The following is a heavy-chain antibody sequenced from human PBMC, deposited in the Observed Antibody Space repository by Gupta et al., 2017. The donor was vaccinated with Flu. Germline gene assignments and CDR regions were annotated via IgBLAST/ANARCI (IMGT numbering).Heavy chain of an antibody. D-gene: IGHD6-19*01. CDR1: ISSSSYY. V-gene: IGHV4-39*01. CDR2: IYYSGST. CDR3: ASSSGWYVLDY. Sequence: ISSSSYYWGWIRQPPGKGLEWIGSIYYSGSTYYNPSLKSRVTISVDTSKNQFSLKLSSVTAADTAVYYCASSSGWYVLDYWGQGTLVTVSS. J-gene: IGHJ4*02.